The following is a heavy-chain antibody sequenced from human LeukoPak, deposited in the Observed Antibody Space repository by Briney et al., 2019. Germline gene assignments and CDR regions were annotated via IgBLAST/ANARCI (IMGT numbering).Heavy chain of an antibody. V-gene: IGHV1-2*02. Sequence: ASVKVSCKASGYTFTGYYMHWVRQAPGQGLEWMGWINPNSGGTNYAQKFQGRVTMTRDTSISTAYMELSRLRSDDTAVYYCARGCGSTSCYGDAFDIWGQGTMVTVSS. CDR1: GYTFTGYY. J-gene: IGHJ3*02. CDR2: INPNSGGT. D-gene: IGHD2-2*01. CDR3: ARGCGSTSCYGDAFDI.